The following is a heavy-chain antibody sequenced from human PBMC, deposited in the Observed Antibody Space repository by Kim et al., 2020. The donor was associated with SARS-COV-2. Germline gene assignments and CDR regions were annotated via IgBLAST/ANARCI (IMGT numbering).Heavy chain of an antibody. CDR1: GGGSISSSKW. D-gene: IGHD1-1*01. J-gene: IGHJ4*02. CDR3: ARNMRDAWNIDC. Sequence: SETLSLTCAVSGGGSISSSKWWSWVRQPPGKGLEWIGEIYEHGNTNYNPSLKSRVTISIDKSKNQFSLKLSSVTAADTAVYYCARNMRDAWNIDCWGQGTLVTVSS. CDR2: IYEHGNT. V-gene: IGHV4-4*02.